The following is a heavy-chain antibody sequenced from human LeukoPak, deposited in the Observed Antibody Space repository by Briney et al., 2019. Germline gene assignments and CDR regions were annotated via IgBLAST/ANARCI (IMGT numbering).Heavy chain of an antibody. CDR1: GGSISSHNYY. J-gene: IGHJ5*02. V-gene: IGHV4-39*01. D-gene: IGHD4-11*01. CDR2: IYSSGST. Sequence: SETLSLTYTVSGGSISSHNYYWGWIRQPPGKGLEWIGSIYSSGSTYYNPSLKSRVTISVDTSKNQFSLKLNSVTAADTAVYYCARGDYSDYVANWFEPWGQGTLVTVSS. CDR3: ARGDYSDYVANWFEP.